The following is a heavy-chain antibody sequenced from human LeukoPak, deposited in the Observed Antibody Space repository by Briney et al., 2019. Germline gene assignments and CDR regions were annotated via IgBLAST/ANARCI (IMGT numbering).Heavy chain of an antibody. CDR2: MNPNSGNT. CDR3: ARGSSGSPFRYYGMDV. V-gene: IGHV1-8*03. D-gene: IGHD6-19*01. J-gene: IGHJ6*02. Sequence: ASVKVSCKASGYTFTSYDINWVRQATGQGLEWMGWMNPNSGNTGYAQKFQGRVTITRNTSISTAYMELSSLRSEDTAVYYCARGSSGSPFRYYGMDVWGQGTTVTVSS. CDR1: GYTFTSYD.